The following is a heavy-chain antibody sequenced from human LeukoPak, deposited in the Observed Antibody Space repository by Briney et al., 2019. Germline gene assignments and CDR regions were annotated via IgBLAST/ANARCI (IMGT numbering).Heavy chain of an antibody. CDR1: GFTFSNYW. V-gene: IGHV3-7*03. Sequence: GGSLRLSCEGSGFTFSNYWMGWVRQAPGKGLQWVANIKTDGSEKYYVDSVKGRFTISRDNSKNTLYLQMNSLRAEDTAVYYCAKRRAIFGVVKDYDYWGQGTLVTVSS. CDR3: AKRRAIFGVVKDYDY. D-gene: IGHD3-3*01. J-gene: IGHJ4*02. CDR2: IKTDGSEK.